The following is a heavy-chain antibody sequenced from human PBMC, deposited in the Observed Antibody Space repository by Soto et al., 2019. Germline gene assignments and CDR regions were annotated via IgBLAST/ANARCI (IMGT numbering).Heavy chain of an antibody. V-gene: IGHV3-7*05. D-gene: IGHD1-26*01. Sequence: EVQLVESGGGLVQPGGSLRLSCTASGFTFSSFWMSWVRQAPGKGLEWVANIKPDGSEKYFVVSVRGRFTVSRDNAKNSLDLQMNSLRAEDTAVYYCARERKLVGGAGFYSGMDVWGQGTTVTVSS. CDR1: GFTFSSFW. CDR3: ARERKLVGGAGFYSGMDV. J-gene: IGHJ6*02. CDR2: IKPDGSEK.